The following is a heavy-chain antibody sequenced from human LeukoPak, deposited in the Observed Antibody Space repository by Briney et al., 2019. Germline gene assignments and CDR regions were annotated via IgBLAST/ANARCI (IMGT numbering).Heavy chain of an antibody. V-gene: IGHV3-74*01. J-gene: IGHJ4*02. CDR1: GFTFSGYW. CDR3: ARDGRSGNFDK. D-gene: IGHD1-26*01. CDR2: IRSDGSIT. Sequence: GGSLRLSCAASGFTFSGYWMRWVRQAPGKGLAWVSVIRSDGSITTYADSVKGRFTISRDTAKNTLYLQMNSLRAEDTAVYYCARDGRSGNFDKWGQGTLVSVSS.